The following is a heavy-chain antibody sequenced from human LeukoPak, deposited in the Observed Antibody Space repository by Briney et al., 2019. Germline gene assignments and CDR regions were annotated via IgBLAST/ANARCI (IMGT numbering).Heavy chain of an antibody. CDR2: ISSSGSTI. CDR3: ARAPPEYYYDSSGQQVAFDI. D-gene: IGHD3-22*01. J-gene: IGHJ3*02. V-gene: IGHV3-48*03. Sequence: PGGSLRLSCAASGFTFSSYAMNWVRQAPGKGLEWVSYISSSGSTIYYADSVKGRFTISGDNAKNSLYLQMNSLRAEDTAVYYCARAPPEYYYDSSGQQVAFDIWGQGTMVTVSS. CDR1: GFTFSSYA.